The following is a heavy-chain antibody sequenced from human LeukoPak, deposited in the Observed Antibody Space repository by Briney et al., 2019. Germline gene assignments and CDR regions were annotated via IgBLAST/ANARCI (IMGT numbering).Heavy chain of an antibody. CDR3: ARNPDAFDI. Sequence: EWIGYIHYSGSTNYNPSLKSRVTISVDTSKNQFSLKLSSVTAADTAVYYCARNPDAFDIWGQGTMVTVSS. V-gene: IGHV4-59*01. D-gene: IGHD1-14*01. CDR2: IHYSGST. J-gene: IGHJ3*02.